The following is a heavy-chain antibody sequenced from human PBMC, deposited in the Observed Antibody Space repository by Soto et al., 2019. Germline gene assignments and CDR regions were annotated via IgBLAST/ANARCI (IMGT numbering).Heavy chain of an antibody. CDR1: GGSISRNY. CDR2: IYTSGST. V-gene: IGHV4-4*07. Sequence: SETLSLPCTVSGGSISRNYWSWIMQPARKGLEWIGRIYTSGSTNYNPSLKSRVTMSVDTSKNQFSLKLSSVTAADTAVYYCARVVGVGATAWFDPWGQGTLVTVS. J-gene: IGHJ5*02. D-gene: IGHD1-26*01. CDR3: ARVVGVGATAWFDP.